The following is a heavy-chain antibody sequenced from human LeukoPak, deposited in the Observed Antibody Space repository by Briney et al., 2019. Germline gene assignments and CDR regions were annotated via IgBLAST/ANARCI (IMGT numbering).Heavy chain of an antibody. CDR2: IYYSGST. J-gene: IGHJ3*02. CDR1: GGSISSGDYY. V-gene: IGHV4-30-4*01. Sequence: SSQTLSLTCTVSGGSISSGDYYWSWIRQPPGKGLEWIGYIYYSGSTYYNPSLKSRVTISVDTSKNQFSLKLSSVTAADTAVYYCARVRISACYVDIWGQGTMVTVSS. D-gene: IGHD2-15*01. CDR3: ARVRISACYVDI.